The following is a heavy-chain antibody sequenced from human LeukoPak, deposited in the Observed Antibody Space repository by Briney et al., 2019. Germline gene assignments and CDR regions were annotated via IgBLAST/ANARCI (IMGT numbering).Heavy chain of an antibody. CDR1: GYTFTGYY. Sequence: ASVKGSCKASGYTFTGYYMHWVRQAPGQGLEWMGWINPNSGGTNYAQKFQGRVTMTRDTSISTAYMEMSSLISDGTAVYYCATVAVRSTSWYVNYWGQGTLVTVSS. D-gene: IGHD6-13*01. V-gene: IGHV1-2*02. J-gene: IGHJ4*02. CDR2: INPNSGGT. CDR3: ATVAVRSTSWYVNY.